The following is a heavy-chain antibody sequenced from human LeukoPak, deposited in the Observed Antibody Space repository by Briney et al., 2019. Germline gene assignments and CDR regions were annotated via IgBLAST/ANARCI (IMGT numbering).Heavy chain of an antibody. CDR1: GFTFSSYA. D-gene: IGHD3-9*01. CDR3: AKGYYDILTGYPVPPYYYYGMDV. Sequence: GGSLRLSCAASGFTFSSYAMSWVRQAPGKGLEWVSAISGSGGSTYYADSVKGRFTIPRDNSKNTLYLQMNSLRAEDTAVYYCAKGYYDILTGYPVPPYYYYGMDVWGQGTTVTVSS. CDR2: ISGSGGST. J-gene: IGHJ6*02. V-gene: IGHV3-23*01.